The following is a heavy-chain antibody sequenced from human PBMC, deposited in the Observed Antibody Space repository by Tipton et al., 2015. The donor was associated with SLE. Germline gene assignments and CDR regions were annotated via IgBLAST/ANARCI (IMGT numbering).Heavy chain of an antibody. D-gene: IGHD3-10*01. CDR2: ISHDGGA. CDR3: ARGLINMVRGRIIEGWFDP. V-gene: IGHV4-34*01. CDR1: DGSLSGYY. Sequence: TLSLTCTVFDGSLSGYYWAWLRQSPGKGLEWIGEISHDGGANYNPSLESRGTISLETSKNQFSLKLTSVTAADTAVYYCARGLINMVRGRIIEGWFDPWGQGTQVTVSS. J-gene: IGHJ5*02.